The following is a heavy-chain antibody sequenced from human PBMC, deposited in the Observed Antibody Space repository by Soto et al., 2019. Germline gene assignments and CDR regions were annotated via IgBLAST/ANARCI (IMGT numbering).Heavy chain of an antibody. CDR3: AKDIASCGWYSLDY. Sequence: EVQLVESGGVVVQPGGSLRLSCAASGFTFGDYTMHWVRQAPGKGLEWVSLVSWDGGSTYYADSVKGRFTISRDNSKNSLYLQMNSLRAEDTALYYCAKDIASCGWYSLDYWGQGTLVTVSS. CDR1: GFTFGDYT. V-gene: IGHV3-43*01. J-gene: IGHJ4*02. D-gene: IGHD6-19*01. CDR2: VSWDGGST.